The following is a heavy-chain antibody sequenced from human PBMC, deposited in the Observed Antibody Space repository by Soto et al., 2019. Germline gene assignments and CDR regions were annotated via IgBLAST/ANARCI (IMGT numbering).Heavy chain of an antibody. J-gene: IGHJ4*02. CDR1: GFTFSSYA. CDR3: AGRSRSALPY. CDR2: ISYDGSNK. Sequence: QVQLVESGGGVVQPGRSLRLSCAASGFTFSSYAMHWVRQAPGKGLEWVAVISYDGSNKYYADSVKGRFTISRDNSKNTLYLQMNSLRVEDTAVYYCAGRSRSALPYWGQGTLVTVSS. V-gene: IGHV3-30-3*01.